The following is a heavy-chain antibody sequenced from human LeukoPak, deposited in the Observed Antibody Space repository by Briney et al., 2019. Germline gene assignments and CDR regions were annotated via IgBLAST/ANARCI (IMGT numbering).Heavy chain of an antibody. CDR3: ARGTERWFGELGPFDY. J-gene: IGHJ4*02. CDR2: INPSGGST. CDR1: GYAFTSYY. Sequence: RASVKVSCKASGYAFTSYYVHWVRQAPGQGLEWMGFINPSGGSTTYAQHFQGRVTMSRDTSTSTVYMELSRLRSDDTAVYYCARGTERWFGELGPFDYWGQGTLVTVSS. D-gene: IGHD3-10*01. V-gene: IGHV1-46*01.